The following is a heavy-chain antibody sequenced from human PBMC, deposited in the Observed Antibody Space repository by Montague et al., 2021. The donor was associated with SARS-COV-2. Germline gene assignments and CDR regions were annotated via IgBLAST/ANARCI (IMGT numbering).Heavy chain of an antibody. CDR3: ARGTEVGASDY. Sequence: SQTLSLTCTVSGGSINGYYWTWVRQPPGKGLQWIAHIYYNGRTSYIPSLKSRLSVSLDKAKYQFSLDLTSVTAADTARYFCARGTEVGASDYWGQGALVSVSS. V-gene: IGHV4-59*01. D-gene: IGHD1-26*01. CDR2: IYYNGRT. CDR1: GGSINGYY. J-gene: IGHJ4*02.